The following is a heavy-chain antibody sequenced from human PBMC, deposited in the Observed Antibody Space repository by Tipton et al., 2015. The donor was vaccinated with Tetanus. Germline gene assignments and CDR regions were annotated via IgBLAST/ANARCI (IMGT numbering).Heavy chain of an antibody. CDR1: GGSVSSGSHY. CDR3: ARGVVVTAPWYFDL. D-gene: IGHD2-21*02. V-gene: IGHV4-61*01. J-gene: IGHJ2*01. Sequence: TLSLTCTVSGGSVSSGSHYWSWIRQPPGKGLEWIGYIYYSGSTNYNPSLKSRVTISVDTSKNQFSLKLSSVTAADTAVYYCARGVVVTAPWYFDLWGRGTLVTVSS. CDR2: IYYSGST.